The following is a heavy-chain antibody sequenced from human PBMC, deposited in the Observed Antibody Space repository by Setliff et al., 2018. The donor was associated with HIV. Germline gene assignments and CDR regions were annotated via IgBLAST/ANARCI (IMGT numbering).Heavy chain of an antibody. CDR2: FHYSGST. D-gene: IGHD5-18*01. CDR3: ARGLSVYSYANVYYYHGMDV. V-gene: IGHV4-39*01. CDR1: GGSISSTTYY. J-gene: IGHJ6*02. Sequence: SETLSLTCTVSGGSISSTTYYWGWIRQPPGKGLEWIGSFHYSGSTSYNPSLKSRVAISVDTSKSQFSRKMTSVTAADTAVYYCARGLSVYSYANVYYYHGMDVWGQGTTVTVSS.